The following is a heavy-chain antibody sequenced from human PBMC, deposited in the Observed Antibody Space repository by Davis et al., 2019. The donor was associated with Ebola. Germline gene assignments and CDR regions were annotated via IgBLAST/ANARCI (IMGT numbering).Heavy chain of an antibody. J-gene: IGHJ6*02. CDR2: ISAYNGNT. Sequence: AASVQVSCKASGYTFTSYGISWVRQAPGQGLEWMGWISAYNGNTNYAQKFQGRVTMTTDTSTSTAYMELRSLRSDDTAVYYCARVPGITIFGVVIKNGMDVWGQGTTVTVSS. CDR1: GYTFTSYG. CDR3: ARVPGITIFGVVIKNGMDV. V-gene: IGHV1-18*01. D-gene: IGHD3-3*01.